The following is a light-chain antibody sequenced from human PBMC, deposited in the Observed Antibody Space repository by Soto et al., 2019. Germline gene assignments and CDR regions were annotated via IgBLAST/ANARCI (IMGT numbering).Light chain of an antibody. J-gene: IGKJ1*01. CDR1: QSISNY. CDR3: QKYTSAPRT. CDR2: AAS. Sequence: IPLSQSQACLSAALLGGXHIXGRASQSISNYLNWYQQKPGKVPKLLIYAASTLQSGVPSRFSGSGSGTDFTLTISSLQPEDVATYYCQKYTSAPRTFGQGTKVDIK. V-gene: IGKV1-27*01.